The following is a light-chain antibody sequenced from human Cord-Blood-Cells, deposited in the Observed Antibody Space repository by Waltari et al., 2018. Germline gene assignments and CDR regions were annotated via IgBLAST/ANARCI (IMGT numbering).Light chain of an antibody. CDR1: QSVSSN. J-gene: IGKJ2*01. V-gene: IGKV3-15*01. CDR3: QQYNNWPPYT. CDR2: DAS. Sequence: EIVMTQSPATLSVSPGERATLSCRASQSVSSNLAWYQQKPGQAPRLLIYDASTRATGIPARFSGSGSGTEFTLTNSSLQAEDFAVYYCQQYNNWPPYTFGQGTKLEIK.